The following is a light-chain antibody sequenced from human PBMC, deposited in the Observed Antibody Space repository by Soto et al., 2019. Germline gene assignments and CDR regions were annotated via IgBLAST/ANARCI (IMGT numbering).Light chain of an antibody. Sequence: DVVMTQSPLSLPVTLGQPASISRRSSQSLLYYDGNTYLSWFHQRPGQSPRRLIYTVSNRDSGVPDTFSGSGSGTNFTLKISRVEAEDVGIYYCMLGTQWPPSTSGQGTKLEIK. CDR3: MLGTQWPPST. CDR1: QSLLYYDGNTY. V-gene: IGKV2-30*01. J-gene: IGKJ2*02. CDR2: TVS.